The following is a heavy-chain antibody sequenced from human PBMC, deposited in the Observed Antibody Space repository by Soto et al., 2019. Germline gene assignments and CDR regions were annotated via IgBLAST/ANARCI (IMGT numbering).Heavy chain of an antibody. D-gene: IGHD2-15*01. J-gene: IGHJ4*02. Sequence: QVQLVQSGAEVKKPGSSVKVSCKASGGTFSSYTISWVRQAPGQGLEWMGRIIPILGIANYAQKFQGRVTITADKSTSTAYMELSSLRSEDTAVYYCARDGYCSGGSCTTWGYWGQGTLVTGSS. CDR2: IIPILGIA. CDR3: ARDGYCSGGSCTTWGY. CDR1: GGTFSSYT. V-gene: IGHV1-69*08.